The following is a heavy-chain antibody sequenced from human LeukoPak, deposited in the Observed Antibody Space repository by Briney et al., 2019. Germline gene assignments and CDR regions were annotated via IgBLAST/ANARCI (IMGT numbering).Heavy chain of an antibody. CDR1: GGTFSSYA. J-gene: IGHJ4*02. V-gene: IGHV1-69*01. CDR3: ARPRVEIRFDYYGSGSLQKPLDY. D-gene: IGHD3-10*01. CDR2: IIPIFGTA. Sequence: SVKVSCKASGGTFSSYAISWVRQAPGQGLDWMGGIIPIFGTANYAQKFQGRVTITADESTSTAYMELSSLRSEDTAVYYCARPRVEIRFDYYGSGSLQKPLDYWGQGTLVTVSS.